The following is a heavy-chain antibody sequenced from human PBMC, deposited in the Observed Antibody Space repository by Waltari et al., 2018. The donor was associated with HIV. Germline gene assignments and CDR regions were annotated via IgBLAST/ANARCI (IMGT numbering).Heavy chain of an antibody. Sequence: EVQLEESGGALVQPGRSLRLSCAASGFAFSEHAIHWVRHVPGKGLEWVSGISWNSATIGYGDSVKGRFTMSRDNAKNSVYLEMNGLTPEDTALYYCARDARGHYYYYTMDVWGQGTTVIVSS. CDR1: GFAFSEHA. CDR3: ARDARGHYYYYTMDV. V-gene: IGHV3-9*01. D-gene: IGHD3-10*01. J-gene: IGHJ6*02. CDR2: ISWNSATI.